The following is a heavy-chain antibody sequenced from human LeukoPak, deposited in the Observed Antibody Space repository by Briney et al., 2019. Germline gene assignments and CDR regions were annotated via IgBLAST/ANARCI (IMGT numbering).Heavy chain of an antibody. D-gene: IGHD1-26*01. Sequence: SETLSLTCTVSGGSISSYYWSWIRQPPGKGLEWIGYIYYSGSTNYNPSLKSRVTISVDTSKNQFSLKLSSVTAADTAVYYCARSQGLGHSGSYYGPPPRYFDYWGQGTLVTVSS. J-gene: IGHJ4*02. CDR3: ARSQGLGHSGSYYGPPPRYFDY. V-gene: IGHV4-59*08. CDR1: GGSISSYY. CDR2: IYYSGST.